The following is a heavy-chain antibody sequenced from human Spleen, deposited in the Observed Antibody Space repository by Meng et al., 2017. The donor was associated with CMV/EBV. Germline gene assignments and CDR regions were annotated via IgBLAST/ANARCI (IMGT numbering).Heavy chain of an antibody. D-gene: IGHD3-3*01. CDR1: GGSVSSGSYY. Sequence: SETLSLTCTVSGGSVSSGSYYWSWIRQPPAKGLEWIGYIYYSGSTYYNPSLKSRVTISVDTSKNQFSLKLSSVTAADTAVYYCARAASSETDFWSGYDFDYWGQGTLVTVSS. J-gene: IGHJ4*02. V-gene: IGHV4-61*01. CDR2: IYYSGST. CDR3: ARAASSETDFWSGYDFDY.